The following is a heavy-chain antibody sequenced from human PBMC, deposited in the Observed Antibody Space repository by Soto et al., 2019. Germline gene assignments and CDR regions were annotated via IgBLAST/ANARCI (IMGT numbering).Heavy chain of an antibody. D-gene: IGHD3-10*01. V-gene: IGHV3-23*01. CDR1: GFTFSSYA. CDR2: ISGSGGST. CDR3: LFWHLYTMVRGGIDY. J-gene: IGHJ4*02. Sequence: GGSLRLSCAASGFTFSSYAMSWVRQAPGKGLEWVSAISGSGGSTYYADSVKGRFTISRDNSKNTLYLQMNSLRAEDTAVYYCLFWHLYTMVRGGIDYWGQGTLVTVSS.